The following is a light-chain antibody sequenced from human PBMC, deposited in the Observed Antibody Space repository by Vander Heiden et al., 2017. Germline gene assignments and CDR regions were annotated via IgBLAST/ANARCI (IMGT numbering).Light chain of an antibody. Sequence: DIQMTQSPSSLSASVGDRVTITCRASQSISSYLNWYQQKPGKAPKLLIYAASSLQSGVPSKFSGSGSGTDITLTISSLRPEDFATYNCQQSYSTPLTFGGGTNVEIK. CDR1: QSISSY. CDR3: QQSYSTPLT. CDR2: AAS. J-gene: IGKJ4*01. V-gene: IGKV1-39*01.